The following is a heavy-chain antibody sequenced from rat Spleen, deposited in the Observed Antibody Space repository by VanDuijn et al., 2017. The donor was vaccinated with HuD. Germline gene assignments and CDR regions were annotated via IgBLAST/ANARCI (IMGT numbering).Heavy chain of an antibody. J-gene: IGHJ4*01. CDR2: FSYDGGNT. D-gene: IGHD1-6*01. CDR1: GFALSDHF. V-gene: IGHV5-29*01. CDR3: ASLMYTPDYLGVMDV. Sequence: EVQLVESDGGLVQPGRSLTLSCAASGFALSDHFMAWVRQAPTKGLEWVATFSYDGGNTYYRDSVKGRFTISRDNAESTLYLQMDSLRSEATATYYCASLMYTPDYLGVMDVWGQGASVTVSS.